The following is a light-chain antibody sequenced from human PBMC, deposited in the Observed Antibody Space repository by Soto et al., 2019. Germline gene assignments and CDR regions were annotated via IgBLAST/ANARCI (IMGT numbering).Light chain of an antibody. CDR3: QQYVSSPLT. J-gene: IGKJ4*01. CDR1: QSISNDH. Sequence: EIVVTQSPGTLSLSPGERATLSCRASQSISNDHLAWYQQKPGQAPRLLIYGTSNRATGGIADRFSGSGSGTDFTLTISRLEPEDFAVYYCQQYVSSPLTFGGGTKVDIK. V-gene: IGKV3-20*01. CDR2: GTS.